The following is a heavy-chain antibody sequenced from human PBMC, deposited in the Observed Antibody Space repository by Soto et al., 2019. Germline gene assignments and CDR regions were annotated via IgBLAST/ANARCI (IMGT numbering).Heavy chain of an antibody. CDR3: ARDRDYGGSFDY. Sequence: AASVKVSCKASGGTFSSYAISWVRQAPGQGLEWMGGIIPIFGTANYAQKFQGRVTITADESTSTAYVELSSLRSEDTAVYYCARDRDYGGSFDYWGQGTLVTVSS. D-gene: IGHD4-17*01. V-gene: IGHV1-69*13. CDR2: IIPIFGTA. CDR1: GGTFSSYA. J-gene: IGHJ4*02.